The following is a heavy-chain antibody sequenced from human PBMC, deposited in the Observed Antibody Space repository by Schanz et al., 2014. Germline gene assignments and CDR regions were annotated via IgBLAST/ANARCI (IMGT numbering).Heavy chain of an antibody. Sequence: EVQLVESGGGLVKPGGSLRLSCTASGFSFSSYWMHWVRQAPGKGLVWVSRINSDGSTTIYADSVKGRFTISRDNAKNTLYLQMNSLKPEDTAVYYCARARLRGDGQNVDFDYWGQGTLVTVSS. CDR1: GFSFSSYW. J-gene: IGHJ4*02. D-gene: IGHD4-17*01. V-gene: IGHV3-74*02. CDR2: INSDGSTT. CDR3: ARARLRGDGQNVDFDY.